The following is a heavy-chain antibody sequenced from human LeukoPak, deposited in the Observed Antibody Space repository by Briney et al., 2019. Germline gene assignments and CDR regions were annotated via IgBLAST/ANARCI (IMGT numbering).Heavy chain of an antibody. D-gene: IGHD6-6*01. J-gene: IGHJ4*02. CDR2: ISGSGGST. Sequence: GVSLRLSCAASGFTSTSYAMSSVLQARGRGLEWVSAISGSGGSTHYADSVKGRFTISRDNSKNTLYLQMNSLRAEDTAVYYCAKESIAEENWGQGTLVTVSS. CDR3: AKESIAEEN. CDR1: GFTSTSYA. V-gene: IGHV3-23*01.